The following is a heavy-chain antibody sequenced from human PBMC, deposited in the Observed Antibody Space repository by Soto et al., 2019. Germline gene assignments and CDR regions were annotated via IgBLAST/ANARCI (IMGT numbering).Heavy chain of an antibody. CDR3: ARGQTMVSTFGMDV. D-gene: IGHD4-17*01. CDR1: GFTFSSYT. Sequence: EVPLVDSGGGLVQPGGSLRLSCAASGFTFSSYTMNWVRRAPGKGLEWVSYISSASSTIYYADSVKGRFTISRDNXXNSLYLQMNSLRDEDTAVYYCARGQTMVSTFGMDVWGQGTTVTVSS. V-gene: IGHV3-48*02. CDR2: ISSASSTI. J-gene: IGHJ6*02.